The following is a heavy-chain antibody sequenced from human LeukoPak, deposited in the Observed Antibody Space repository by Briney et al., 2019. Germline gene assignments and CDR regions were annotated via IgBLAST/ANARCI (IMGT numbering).Heavy chain of an antibody. Sequence: PGGSLRLSCAASGFMFSNYAMSWVRQARGKGLEWVSAITGSGDSTYYADSVKGRFTIPRDNSKNTLYLQVNSLRAEDTAVYYCAKWGDYDILTGYYDSDYWGQGTLVTVSS. V-gene: IGHV3-23*01. CDR3: AKWGDYDILTGYYDSDY. CDR2: ITGSGDST. CDR1: GFMFSNYA. J-gene: IGHJ4*02. D-gene: IGHD3-9*01.